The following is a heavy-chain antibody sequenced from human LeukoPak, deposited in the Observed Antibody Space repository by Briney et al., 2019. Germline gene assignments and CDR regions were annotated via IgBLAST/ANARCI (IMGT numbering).Heavy chain of an antibody. CDR1: GFTFSSYW. CDR2: INHNGNVN. Sequence: GGSMRLSCAASGFTFSSYWMNWARQAPGKGLEWVASINHNGNVNYYVDSVKGRFAISRDNAKNSLYLQMSNLRAEDTAVYFCARGGGLDVWGQGATVTVSS. CDR3: ARGGGLDV. D-gene: IGHD3-16*01. J-gene: IGHJ6*02. V-gene: IGHV3-7*03.